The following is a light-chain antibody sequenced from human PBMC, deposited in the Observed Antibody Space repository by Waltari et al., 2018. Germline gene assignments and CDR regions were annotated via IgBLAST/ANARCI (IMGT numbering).Light chain of an antibody. CDR1: QSIGRYY. J-gene: IGKJ2*01. V-gene: IGKV3-20*01. CDR3: QQYTTSPHT. Sequence: EIVLTQSPGPLSLSQGERATLPFRASQSIGRYYLAWYQQKPGQAPRLLIYAASSRATGIPDRFSGSGSGTDFTLTISRLEPEDFAVYYCQQYTTSPHTFGQGTQLEIK. CDR2: AAS.